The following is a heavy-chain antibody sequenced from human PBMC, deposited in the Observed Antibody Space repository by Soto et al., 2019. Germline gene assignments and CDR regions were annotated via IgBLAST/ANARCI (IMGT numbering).Heavy chain of an antibody. J-gene: IGHJ4*02. CDR1: GFTFRNYW. CDR3: ARDKSGSLDE. Sequence: PVVSLRLSCAASGFTFRNYWMSWARQAPGKGLEWVAHINQDGSTNYHVDSVKGRFTISRDNARNSLYLQMNSLRVEDTAVYYCARDKSGSLDEWATGTLVTV. V-gene: IGHV3-7*01. CDR2: INQDGSTN. D-gene: IGHD3-10*01.